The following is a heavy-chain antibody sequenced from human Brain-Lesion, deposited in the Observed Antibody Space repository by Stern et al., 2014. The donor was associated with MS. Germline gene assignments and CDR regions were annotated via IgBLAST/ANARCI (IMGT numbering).Heavy chain of an antibody. CDR3: ARGESSGYYYYFDD. Sequence: VQLVESGPGLVKPSQTLSLTCNVSGDSISSGDNYWSWIRQSPGKGLEWIGYIYYIGSTFYNPSLKSRVSISVDTSQNQFSLSLSSVTAADTAVYYCARGESSGYYYYFDDWGQGTLVTVSS. CDR2: IYYIGST. CDR1: GDSISSGDNY. J-gene: IGHJ4*02. D-gene: IGHD3-22*01. V-gene: IGHV4-30-4*01.